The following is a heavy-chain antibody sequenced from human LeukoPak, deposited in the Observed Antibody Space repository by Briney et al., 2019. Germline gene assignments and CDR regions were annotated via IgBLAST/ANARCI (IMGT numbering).Heavy chain of an antibody. J-gene: IGHJ5*02. CDR3: ARQSRRYSYVEQYNWFDP. CDR1: SGSISSYY. CDR2: IDYSGNT. Sequence: PSETLSLTCTVSSGSISSYYWNWIRQPPGKGLEWTGYIDYSGNTNYNPSLNSRVTISLDTSKNQFSLKLSSVTAADSAVYYCARQSRRYSYVEQYNWFDPWGQGTLVTVSS. V-gene: IGHV4-59*08. D-gene: IGHD5-18*01.